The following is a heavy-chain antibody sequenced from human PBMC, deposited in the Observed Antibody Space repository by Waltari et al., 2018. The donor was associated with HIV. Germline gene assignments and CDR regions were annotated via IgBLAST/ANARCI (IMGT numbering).Heavy chain of an antibody. J-gene: IGHJ4*02. CDR1: GFTFSNFA. Sequence: QVQLVESGGGVVQPGTSLPLSCAVSGFTFSNFAIHWVRQSPVKRLEWLAVFWSDGAEISYADSVKGRFTISKDSSQKTLYLHLTSLRAEDTALYYCARGYSSSRWIPLYHWGRGTLVTVSS. CDR2: FWSDGAEI. V-gene: IGHV3-33*01. D-gene: IGHD6-6*01. CDR3: ARGYSSSRWIPLYH.